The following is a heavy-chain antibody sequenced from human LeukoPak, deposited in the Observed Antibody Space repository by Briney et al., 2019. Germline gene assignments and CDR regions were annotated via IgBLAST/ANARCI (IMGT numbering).Heavy chain of an antibody. J-gene: IGHJ4*02. D-gene: IGHD3-10*01. Sequence: GGSLRLSCAASGFTFSSYAMSWVRQAPGKGLEWVSAISGSGGSTYYADSVKGRFTISRDSSKNTLYLQMNSLRAEDTAVYYCAKDQGTVVRGQKPIDYWGQGTLVTVSS. V-gene: IGHV3-23*01. CDR2: ISGSGGST. CDR1: GFTFSSYA. CDR3: AKDQGTVVRGQKPIDY.